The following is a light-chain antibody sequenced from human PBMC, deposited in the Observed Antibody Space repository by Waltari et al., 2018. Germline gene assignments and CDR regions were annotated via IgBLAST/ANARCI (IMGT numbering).Light chain of an antibody. Sequence: QSALTPPRSVSGTPGQSGAISCSGTTSDVASHNFVSRYQQHPGNAPKLLIYDVVKRPSGVPDRFSGSKSGNTASLTISGLQTEDESDYYCCSYAGSYTFVFGGGTQLTVL. CDR3: CSYAGSYTFV. CDR2: DVV. V-gene: IGLV2-11*01. J-gene: IGLJ7*01. CDR1: TSDVASHNF.